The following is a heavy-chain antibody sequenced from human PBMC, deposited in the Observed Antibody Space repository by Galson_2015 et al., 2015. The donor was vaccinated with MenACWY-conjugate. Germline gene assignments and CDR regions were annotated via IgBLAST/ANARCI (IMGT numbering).Heavy chain of an antibody. CDR2: INPNSGGT. Sequence: SVKVSCKASGYTFTSYYMHWVRQAPGQGLEWMGWINPNSGGTNYAQKFQGWVTMTRDTSISTAYMELSRLRSDDTAVYYCARSYGSGSYYLFDAFDIWGQGTMVTVSS. J-gene: IGHJ3*02. V-gene: IGHV1-2*04. CDR1: GYTFTSYY. CDR3: ARSYGSGSYYLFDAFDI. D-gene: IGHD3-10*01.